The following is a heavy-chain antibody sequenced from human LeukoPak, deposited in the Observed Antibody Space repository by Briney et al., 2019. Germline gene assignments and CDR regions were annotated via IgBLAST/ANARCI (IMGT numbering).Heavy chain of an antibody. CDR2: IYYSGST. D-gene: IGHD2-21*02. Sequence: SETLSLTCTVSGGSISSYYWSWIRQPPGKGLEWIGYIYYSGSTNYNPSLKSRVTISVDTSENQFSLKLSSVTAADTAVYYCARVAVAGIHYWGQGTLVTVSS. CDR3: ARVAVAGIHY. V-gene: IGHV4-59*08. CDR1: GGSISSYY. J-gene: IGHJ4*02.